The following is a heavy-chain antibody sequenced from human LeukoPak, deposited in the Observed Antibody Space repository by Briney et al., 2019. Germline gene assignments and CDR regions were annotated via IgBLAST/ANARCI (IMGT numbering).Heavy chain of an antibody. CDR1: GYSFPIYW. Sequence: GESLKISCKGSGYSFPIYWIGWVRQMPGKGLEWMGIIYPGDSDTRYSPSFQGQVTISADKSIGTAYLQWSSLKASDTAMYYCARGVRYCSNDVCSEPYFDYWGQGTLVTVSS. J-gene: IGHJ4*02. D-gene: IGHD2-8*01. CDR2: IYPGDSDT. V-gene: IGHV5-51*01. CDR3: ARGVRYCSNDVCSEPYFDY.